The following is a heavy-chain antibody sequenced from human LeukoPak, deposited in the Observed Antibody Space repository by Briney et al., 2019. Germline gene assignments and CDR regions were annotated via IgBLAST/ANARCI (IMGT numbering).Heavy chain of an antibody. V-gene: IGHV4-61*02. CDR3: ARVSFGSGYYNYMDV. J-gene: IGHJ6*03. Sequence: SETLSLTYTVSGGSISSGSYYWSWIRQPAGKGLEWIGRIYTTGSTNYNPSLKSRVTISVDTSKNQFSLKLSSVTAADTAVYYCARVSFGSGYYNYMDVWGKGTTVTVSS. D-gene: IGHD3-10*01. CDR2: IYTTGST. CDR1: GGSISSGSYY.